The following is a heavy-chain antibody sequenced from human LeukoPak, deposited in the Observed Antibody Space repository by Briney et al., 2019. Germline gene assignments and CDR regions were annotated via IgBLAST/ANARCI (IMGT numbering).Heavy chain of an antibody. V-gene: IGHV4-59*01. D-gene: IGHD3-10*01. J-gene: IGHJ4*02. CDR2: IYYSGST. CDR3: ARAYYYGSGSPYYFDY. CDR1: GGSISSYY. Sequence: SETLSLTCTVSGGSISSYYWSWVRQPPGKGLEWIGYIYYSGSTDYNSSLKSRVTISVDTSKNQFSLKLSSVTAADTAVYYCARAYYYGSGSPYYFDYWGQGTLVTVSS.